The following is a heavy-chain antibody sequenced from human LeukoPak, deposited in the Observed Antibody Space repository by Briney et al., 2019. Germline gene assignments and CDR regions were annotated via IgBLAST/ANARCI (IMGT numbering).Heavy chain of an antibody. Sequence: GGSLRLSCAASGFSFPTYWMSWVRQAPGKGLEWVANIKQDGTETYYVDSVKGRFTISRDNAKNSLYLQMNSLRVEDTAVYYCAKSGLNRFDYWGQGTLVTVSS. CDR3: AKSGLNRFDY. CDR1: GFSFPTYW. J-gene: IGHJ4*02. CDR2: IKQDGTET. V-gene: IGHV3-7*01. D-gene: IGHD2-15*01.